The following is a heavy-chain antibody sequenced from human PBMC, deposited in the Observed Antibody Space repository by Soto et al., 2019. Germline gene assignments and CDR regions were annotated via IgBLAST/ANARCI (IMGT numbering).Heavy chain of an antibody. CDR3: AIGGTTVPNYYFYY. Sequence: ASVKVSCKASGYAFTIYTMHWVRQAPGQRLEWMGWINAGSGNTKYSQRFQGRVTITRDTSASTAYMELSSLRSEDTAVYYCAIGGTTVPNYYFYYWGQGTLVTVSS. D-gene: IGHD4-17*01. CDR1: GYAFTIYT. CDR2: INAGSGNT. J-gene: IGHJ4*01. V-gene: IGHV1-3*01.